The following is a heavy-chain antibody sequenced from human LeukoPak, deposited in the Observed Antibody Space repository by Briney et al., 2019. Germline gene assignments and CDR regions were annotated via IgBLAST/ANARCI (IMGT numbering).Heavy chain of an antibody. J-gene: IGHJ6*03. V-gene: IGHV3-23*01. CDR3: AKGNGFCSVTSCSYYYYMDV. CDR2: ISGSGGST. CDR1: GFTFSSYA. Sequence: GGSLRLSCAASGFTFSSYAMSWVRQAPGKGLEWVSSISGSGGSTYYVDSVNGRFTSSRDNSKNTLYLQMNSLRPEDTAVYYCAKGNGFCSVTSCSYYYYMDVWGKGTTVTVSS. D-gene: IGHD2-2*01.